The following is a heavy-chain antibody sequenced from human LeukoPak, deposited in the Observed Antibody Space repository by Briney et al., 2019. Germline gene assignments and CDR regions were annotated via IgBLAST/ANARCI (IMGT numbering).Heavy chain of an antibody. Sequence: ASVKVSCKASGYTFTGYYMHWVRQAPGQGLEWMGWINPNSGGTNYAQKFQGRVTMTRDTSISTAYMELSRLRSDDTAVYYCARWGRIVVVPTANWFDPWGQGTLVTVSS. J-gene: IGHJ5*02. D-gene: IGHD2-2*01. CDR2: INPNSGGT. CDR1: GYTFTGYY. V-gene: IGHV1-2*02. CDR3: ARWGRIVVVPTANWFDP.